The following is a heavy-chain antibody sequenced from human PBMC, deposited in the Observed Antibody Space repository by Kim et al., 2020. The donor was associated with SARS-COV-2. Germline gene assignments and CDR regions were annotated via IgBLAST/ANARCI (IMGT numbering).Heavy chain of an antibody. CDR1: GFTFSSYG. J-gene: IGHJ4*02. D-gene: IGHD4-17*01. CDR3: AKANDYGGNNQPQFDY. V-gene: IGHV3-33*06. CDR2: IWYDGSNK. Sequence: GGSLRLSCAASGFTFSSYGMHWVRQAPGKGLEWVAVIWYDGSNKYYADSVKGRFTISRDNPKNTLYLQMNSLRAEDTAVYYCAKANDYGGNNQPQFDYWGQGTLVTVSS.